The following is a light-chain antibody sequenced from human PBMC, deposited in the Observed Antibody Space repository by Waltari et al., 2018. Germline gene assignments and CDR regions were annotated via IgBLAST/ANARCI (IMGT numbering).Light chain of an antibody. CDR2: EVT. V-gene: IGLV2-8*01. CDR3: SSFAGRWV. CDR1: SSDFGNYTF. J-gene: IGLJ3*02. Sequence: QSALTQPPSASGSPGQSVTISCTGTSSDFGNYTFVSWYQQPPGKAPKVIIYEVTNRSSGVPDRFSGSKSGNTASLTVSGLQAEDEADYYCSSFAGRWVFGGGTKLTVL.